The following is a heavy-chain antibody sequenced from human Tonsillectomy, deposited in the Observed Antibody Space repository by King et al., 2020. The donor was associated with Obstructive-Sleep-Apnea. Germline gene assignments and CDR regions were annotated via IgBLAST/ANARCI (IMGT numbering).Heavy chain of an antibody. CDR2: IYYSGST. Sequence: QMQLQESGPGLVKPSETLSLTCTVSGGSISSSRYYWGWIRQPPGKGLEWMGSIYYSGSTYYNPSLKSRVTISVDTSKNQFSLKLGSVTAADTAVYYCAREGDIVVVPAANMDVWGQGTTVTVSS. CDR1: GGSISSSRYY. J-gene: IGHJ6*02. CDR3: AREGDIVVVPAANMDV. V-gene: IGHV4-39*07. D-gene: IGHD2-2*01.